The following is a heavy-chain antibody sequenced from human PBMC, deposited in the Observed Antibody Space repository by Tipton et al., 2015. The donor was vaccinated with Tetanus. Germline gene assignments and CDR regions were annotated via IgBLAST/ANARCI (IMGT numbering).Heavy chain of an antibody. CDR2: IYYSGST. V-gene: IGHV4-31*03. D-gene: IGHD3-3*01. CDR1: GASISSGGYY. CDR3: ARRPRLGVVIGWGYYYHGVDV. Sequence: TLSLTCTVSGASISSGGYYWSWIRQHPGKGLEWVGYIYYSGSTYYNPSLKSRVTISVDTSKNQFSLKVSSVTAADTAVYYCARRPRLGVVIGWGYYYHGVDVWGQGTTVTVSS. J-gene: IGHJ6*02.